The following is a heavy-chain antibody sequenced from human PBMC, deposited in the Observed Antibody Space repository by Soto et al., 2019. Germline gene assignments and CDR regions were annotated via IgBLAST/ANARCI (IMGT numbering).Heavy chain of an antibody. CDR1: GYTFTSYA. Sequence: GPSVKVSCKASGYTFTSYAMHWVRQAPGQRLEWMGWINAGNGNTKYSQKFQGRVTITRDTSASTAYMELSSLRSEDTAVYYCARGRKEYGDYAFSVDYYFDYWGQGTLVTVSS. CDR2: INAGNGNT. V-gene: IGHV1-3*01. D-gene: IGHD4-17*01. J-gene: IGHJ4*02. CDR3: ARGRKEYGDYAFSVDYYFDY.